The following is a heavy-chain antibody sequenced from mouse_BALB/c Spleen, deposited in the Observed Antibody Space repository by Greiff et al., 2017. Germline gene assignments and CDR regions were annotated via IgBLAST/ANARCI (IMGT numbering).Heavy chain of an antibody. Sequence: VQLQQSGAELAKPGASVKMSCKASGYTFTSYWMHWVNQRPGQGLEWIGYINPSTGYTEYNQKFKDKATLTADKSSSTAYMQLSSLTSEDSAVYYCARTGIITTATWFAYWGQGTLVTVSA. CDR1: GYTFTSYW. V-gene: IGHV1-7*01. CDR2: INPSTGYT. D-gene: IGHD1-2*01. CDR3: ARTGIITTATWFAY. J-gene: IGHJ3*01.